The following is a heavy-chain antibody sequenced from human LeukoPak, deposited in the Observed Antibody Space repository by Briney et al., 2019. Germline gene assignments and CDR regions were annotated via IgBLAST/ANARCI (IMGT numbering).Heavy chain of an antibody. V-gene: IGHV3-74*01. CDR3: AKDIYRADYDFWSGYDY. J-gene: IGHJ4*02. CDR2: IASDGSST. CDR1: GFTFSSYW. D-gene: IGHD3-3*01. Sequence: PGGSLRLSCAASGFTFSSYWMNWVRQAPGKGQVWVSRIASDGSSTTYADSVKGRFIISRDNAKNSLYLQMNSLRAEDTALYYCAKDIYRADYDFWSGYDYWGQGTLVTVSS.